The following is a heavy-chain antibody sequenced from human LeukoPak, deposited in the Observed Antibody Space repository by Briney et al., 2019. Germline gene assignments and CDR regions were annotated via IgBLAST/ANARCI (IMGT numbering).Heavy chain of an antibody. V-gene: IGHV1-2*06. Sequence: ASVKVSCKASGYTFTSYGISWVRQAPGQGLEWMGRINPNSGGTNYAQKFQGRVTMTRDTSISTAYMELSRLRSDDTAVYYCASSIFYYDSSGYYYVDYYYYGMDVWGQGTTVTVSS. CDR1: GYTFTSYG. D-gene: IGHD3-22*01. CDR3: ASSIFYYDSSGYYYVDYYYYGMDV. J-gene: IGHJ6*02. CDR2: INPNSGGT.